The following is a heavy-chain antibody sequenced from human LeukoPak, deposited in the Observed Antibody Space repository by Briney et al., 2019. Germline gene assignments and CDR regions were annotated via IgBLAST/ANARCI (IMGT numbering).Heavy chain of an antibody. J-gene: IGHJ3*02. Sequence: ASVKVSCKASGGTFSSYAIRWVRQAPGQGLEWMGGIIPIFGTANYAQKFQGRVTITTDESTSTAYMELSSLRSGDTAVYYCARDRVHYGDYDAFDIWGQGTMVTVSS. CDR3: ARDRVHYGDYDAFDI. V-gene: IGHV1-69*05. CDR2: IIPIFGTA. D-gene: IGHD4-17*01. CDR1: GGTFSSYA.